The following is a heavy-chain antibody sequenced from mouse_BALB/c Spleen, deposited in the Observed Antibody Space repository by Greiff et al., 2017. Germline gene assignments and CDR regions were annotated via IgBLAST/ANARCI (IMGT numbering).Heavy chain of an antibody. J-gene: IGHJ3*01. Sequence: VQLKESGGGLVKPGGSLKLSCAASGFTFSSYAMSWVRQTPEKRLEWVASISSGGSTYYPDSVKGRFTISRDNARNILYLQMSSLRSEDTAMYYCARGGDYYDYGRFAYWGQGTLVTVSA. CDR3: ARGGDYYDYGRFAY. CDR1: GFTFSSYA. CDR2: ISSGGST. D-gene: IGHD2-4*01. V-gene: IGHV5-6-5*01.